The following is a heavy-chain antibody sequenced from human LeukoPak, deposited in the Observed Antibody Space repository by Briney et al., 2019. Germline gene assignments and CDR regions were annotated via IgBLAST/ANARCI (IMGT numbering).Heavy chain of an antibody. J-gene: IGHJ3*02. CDR2: IYQSGST. CDR3: ARPGVGAFDI. CDR1: GGSISNSNW. Sequence: PSETLSLTCAVSGGSISNSNWWSWVRQPPGKGLEWIGDIYQSGSTTYNPSLKSRVTISVDKSKNQFSLNLSSVTAADTAVYYRARPGVGAFDIWGQGTMVTVSS. D-gene: IGHD3-3*01. V-gene: IGHV4-4*02.